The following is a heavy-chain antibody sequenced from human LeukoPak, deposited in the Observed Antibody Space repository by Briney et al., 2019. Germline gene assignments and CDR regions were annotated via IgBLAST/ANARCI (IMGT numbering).Heavy chain of an antibody. D-gene: IGHD5-18*01. CDR2: INTASSYI. CDR3: AMLNVNTAMSGHY. Sequence: GGSLRLSRTASGFTFSNYIMNWVCQAPGKGLEWVSSINTASSYINYADSVKGRFTISRDNAKNSLYLQMNSLRAEDTAVYYCAMLNVNTAMSGHYWGQGTLVTVSS. CDR1: GFTFSNYI. V-gene: IGHV3-21*01. J-gene: IGHJ4*02.